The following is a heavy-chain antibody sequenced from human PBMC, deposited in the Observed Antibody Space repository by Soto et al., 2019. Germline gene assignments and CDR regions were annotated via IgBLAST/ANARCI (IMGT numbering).Heavy chain of an antibody. CDR2: IDWDDDK. V-gene: IGHV2-70*01. D-gene: IGHD6-6*01. J-gene: IGHJ6*02. CDR3: ARMIAARPAYYYGMDV. CDR1: GFSLSTSGMC. Sequence: GSGPTLAHPTQPLTLTCTFSGFSLSTSGMCVSWIRQPPGKALEWLALIDWDDDKYYSTSLKTRLTISKDTSKNQVVLTMTNMDPVDTATYYCARMIAARPAYYYGMDVWGQGTTVTVSS.